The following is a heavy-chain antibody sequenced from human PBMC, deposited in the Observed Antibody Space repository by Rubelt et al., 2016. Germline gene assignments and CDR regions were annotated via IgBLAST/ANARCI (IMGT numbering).Heavy chain of an antibody. J-gene: IGHJ2*01. Sequence: QVQLQESGPGLVKPSETLSLTCTVSGGSISSYYWSWIRQPPGKGLGWIGYIYYSGSTNYNPSLKCRVTISVDTSKNQFSLKLSSVTAADTAVYYCARVPSSSGYYSRYFDLWGRGTLVTVSS. CDR1: GGSISSYY. CDR3: ARVPSSSGYYSRYFDL. CDR2: IYYSGST. D-gene: IGHD3-22*01. V-gene: IGHV4-59*01.